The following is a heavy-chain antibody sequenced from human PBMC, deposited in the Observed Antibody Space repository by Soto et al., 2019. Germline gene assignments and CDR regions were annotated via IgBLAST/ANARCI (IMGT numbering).Heavy chain of an antibody. D-gene: IGHD2-2*02. J-gene: IGHJ4*02. Sequence: SVKVSCKASGGTFSSYAISWVRQAPGQGLEWMGGIIPIFGTANYAQKFQGRVTITADESTSTAYMELSSLRSEDTAVYYCAREPDCISTSCYTYWGQGTLVTVSS. V-gene: IGHV1-69*13. CDR3: AREPDCISTSCYTY. CDR2: IIPIFGTA. CDR1: GGTFSSYA.